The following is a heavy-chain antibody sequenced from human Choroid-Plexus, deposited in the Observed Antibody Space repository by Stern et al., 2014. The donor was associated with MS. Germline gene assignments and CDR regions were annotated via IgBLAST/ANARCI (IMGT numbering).Heavy chain of an antibody. CDR1: GFTFGSCA. V-gene: IGHV3-30*18. J-gene: IGHJ5*02. CDR2: VSHDGSYK. CDR3: EKDRQYLTYFFDH. Sequence: VQLVEPGGGVVQPGRPLRLSCVASGFTFGSCAMHWVRQAPGKGLEWVGGVSHDGSYKYYADSVKGRFTISRDNSQNTLYMQMSSLRPEDTAVYYCEKDRQYLTYFFDHWGQGSLVTVSS. D-gene: IGHD2/OR15-2a*01.